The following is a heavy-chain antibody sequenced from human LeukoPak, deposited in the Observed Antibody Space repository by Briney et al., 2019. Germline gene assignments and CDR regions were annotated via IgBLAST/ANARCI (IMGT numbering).Heavy chain of an antibody. J-gene: IGHJ4*02. CDR1: GGSISSYY. CDR3: ARGGGLGTARSLDF. Sequence: PSETLSLTCTVSGGSISSYYWSWIRQPPGKGLEWIGYIYYSGSTNYNPSLKSRVTISVDTSKNQFSLNLSSVTAADTAVYYCARGGGLGTARSLDFWGQGILVTVSS. CDR2: IYYSGST. V-gene: IGHV4-59*08. D-gene: IGHD6-6*01.